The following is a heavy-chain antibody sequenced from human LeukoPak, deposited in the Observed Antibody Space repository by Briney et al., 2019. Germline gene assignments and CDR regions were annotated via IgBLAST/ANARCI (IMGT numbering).Heavy chain of an antibody. CDR2: LSAYNGNT. V-gene: IGHV1-18*01. J-gene: IGHJ4*02. CDR3: ARDGLYDFWSGPPPAY. Sequence: ASVKVSGKATGYTFTSYGISWMRQAPGEGLEGMGWLSAYNGNTNYAQKLQGRVTMTTDTSTSTAYMELRSLRSDDTAVYYCARDGLYDFWSGPPPAYWGQGTLVTVSS. D-gene: IGHD3-3*01. CDR1: GYTFTSYG.